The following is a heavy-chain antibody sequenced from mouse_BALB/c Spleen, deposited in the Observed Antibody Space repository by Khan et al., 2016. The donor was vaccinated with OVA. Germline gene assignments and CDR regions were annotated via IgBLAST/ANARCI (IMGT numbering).Heavy chain of an antibody. CDR1: GYTFTTYW. CDR2: IYPGDGDT. V-gene: IGHV1-87*01. D-gene: IGHD2-14*01. J-gene: IGHJ2*01. Sequence: VQLQESGAELARPGASVKLSCKTSGYTFTTYWMQWVKQRLGQGLEWIGTIYPGDGDTRYTQKFKGKATLTADKSSSTAYMQLSSLASEDSAVYYCASYRYDYFDHWGQGTTLTVAS. CDR3: ASYRYDYFDH.